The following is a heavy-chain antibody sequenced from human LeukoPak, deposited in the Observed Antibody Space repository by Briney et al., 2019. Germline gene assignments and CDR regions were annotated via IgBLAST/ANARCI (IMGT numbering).Heavy chain of an antibody. Sequence: SETLSLTCAVSGYSISSGYYWGWIRQPPGKGLEWIGSIYHSGSTYYNPSLKSRVTMSVDTSKNQFSLKLSSVTAADTAVYYCARHGFGYSSSSRVDYWGQGTLVTVSS. CDR3: ARHGFGYSSSSRVDY. J-gene: IGHJ4*02. V-gene: IGHV4-38-2*01. CDR2: IYHSGST. CDR1: GYSISSGYY. D-gene: IGHD6-6*01.